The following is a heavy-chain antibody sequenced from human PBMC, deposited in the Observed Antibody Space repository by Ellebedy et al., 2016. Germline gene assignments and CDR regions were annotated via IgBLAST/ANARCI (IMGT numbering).Heavy chain of an antibody. CDR2: ISSSSSTI. CDR1: GFTFSSYS. V-gene: IGHV3-48*04. Sequence: GGSLRLSCAASGFTFSSYSMNWVRQAPGKGLEWVSYISSSSSTIYYADFVKGRFTISRANAKNSLYLQMNSLRGEDTAVYYCARENYGAGFDIWGQGTMVTVSS. CDR3: ARENYGAGFDI. J-gene: IGHJ3*02. D-gene: IGHD1-7*01.